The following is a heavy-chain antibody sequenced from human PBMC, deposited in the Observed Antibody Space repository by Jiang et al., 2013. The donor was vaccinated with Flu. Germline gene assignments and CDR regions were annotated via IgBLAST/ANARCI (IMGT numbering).Heavy chain of an antibody. CDR3: TRHGYTKGSYPWVYGMDV. D-gene: IGHD1-26*01. V-gene: IGHV3-73*01. Sequence: VQLLESGGGLVQPGGSLKLSCAASGFTFSGSAMHWVRQASGKGLEWVGRIRSKANSYATAYAASVKGRFTISRDDSKNTAYLQMNSLKTEDTAVYYCTRHGYTKGSYPWVYGMDVWGKGPRSPSPQ. J-gene: IGHJ6*01. CDR1: GFTFSGSA. CDR2: IRSKANSYAT.